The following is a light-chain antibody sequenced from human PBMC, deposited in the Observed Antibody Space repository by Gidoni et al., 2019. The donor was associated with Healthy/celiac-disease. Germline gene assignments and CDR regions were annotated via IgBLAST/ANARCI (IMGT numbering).Light chain of an antibody. CDR3: QQYNNLPPFT. Sequence: ERVMTQYPATLSVSPGERGTLSCRASQSVSSNLAWYQQKPGQAPRLLIYGASTRATGIPARFSGSGSGTEFTLTISSLQSEDFAVYYCQQYNNLPPFTFXGXTKVEIK. J-gene: IGKJ4*01. CDR2: GAS. CDR1: QSVSSN. V-gene: IGKV3-15*01.